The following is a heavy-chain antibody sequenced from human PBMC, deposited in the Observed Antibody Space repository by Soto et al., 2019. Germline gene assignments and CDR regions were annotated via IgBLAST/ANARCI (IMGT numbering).Heavy chain of an antibody. J-gene: IGHJ5*01. V-gene: IGHV3-23*01. Sequence: DVTLLESGGGLVQQGGTLTLSCAASRFTFSDFAMSWVRQAPGTGLEWVSYIGGGGSDTYYADSVKGRFTISRDNSKNTLDLQMDSLRDEDTAVYYCAKDAVPYNGKWDWFDSWGQGTLVIVSS. CDR3: AKDAVPYNGKWDWFDS. D-gene: IGHD1-20*01. CDR2: IGGGGSDT. CDR1: RFTFSDFA.